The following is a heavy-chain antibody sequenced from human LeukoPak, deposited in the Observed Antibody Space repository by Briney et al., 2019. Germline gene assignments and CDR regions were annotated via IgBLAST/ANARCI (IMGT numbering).Heavy chain of an antibody. CDR2: ISSSSSTI. D-gene: IGHD1-26*01. Sequence: GGSLRLSCAASGFTFSSYSMNWVRQAPGKGLEWLSYISSSSSTIYYADSVKGRFTISRDNAKNSLYLQMISLRDEDTAVYYCARVRGGTYDDYWGQGTLVTVSS. V-gene: IGHV3-48*02. J-gene: IGHJ4*02. CDR1: GFTFSSYS. CDR3: ARVRGGTYDDY.